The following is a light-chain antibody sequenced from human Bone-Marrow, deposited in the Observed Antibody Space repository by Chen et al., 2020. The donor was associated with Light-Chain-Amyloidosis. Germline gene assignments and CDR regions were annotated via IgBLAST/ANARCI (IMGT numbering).Light chain of an antibody. CDR2: DDS. J-gene: IGLJ3*02. V-gene: IGLV3-21*02. Sequence: SYVLTQPSSVSVAPGHTATIACGGNNIGSTSVHWYQRTPGQAPLLVVYDDSDRPSGIPGRLSGSNSGNTATLTISRVEAGDEADYYCQVWDRSSDRPVFGGGTKLTVL. CDR1: NIGSTS. CDR3: QVWDRSSDRPV.